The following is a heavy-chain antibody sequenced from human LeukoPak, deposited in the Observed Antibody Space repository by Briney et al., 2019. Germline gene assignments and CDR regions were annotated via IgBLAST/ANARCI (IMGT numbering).Heavy chain of an antibody. CDR3: AKDETMVRGGSRPY. CDR2: ISSSSSTI. V-gene: IGHV3-48*01. CDR1: GFTFSSYS. Sequence: GSLRLSCAASGFTFSSYSMNWVRQAPGKGLEWVSYISSSSSTIYYADSVKGRFTISRDNAKNSLYLQMNSLRAEDTAVYYCAKDETMVRGGSRPYWGQGTLVTVSS. D-gene: IGHD3-10*01. J-gene: IGHJ4*02.